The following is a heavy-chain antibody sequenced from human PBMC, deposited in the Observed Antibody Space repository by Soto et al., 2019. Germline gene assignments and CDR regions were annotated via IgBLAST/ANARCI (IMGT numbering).Heavy chain of an antibody. J-gene: IGHJ4*03. CDR3: ARISSVVPYGYVTGGLQL. CDR1: VGSIRSYY. V-gene: IGHV4-59*01. D-gene: IGHD5-18*01. Sequence: PSETLSLTCSVSVGSIRSYYWSWIRHAPEKWLEWIGYFYHSGNSNYNPSLKSRVTISVDTCKNQLSLSLRSVTAADTAVYFCARISSVVPYGYVTGGLQLWGQGTRVTVSS. CDR2: FYHSGNS.